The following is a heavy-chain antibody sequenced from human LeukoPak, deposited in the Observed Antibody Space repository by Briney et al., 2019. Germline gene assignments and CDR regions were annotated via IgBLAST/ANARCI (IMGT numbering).Heavy chain of an antibody. D-gene: IGHD4-23*01. Sequence: SVKVSCKASGGTFSSYAISWVRQAPGQGLEWMGGIIPTFGTANYAQKFQGRVTITADESTSTAYMELSSLRSEDTAVYYCARDLGLYGGNSALDYWGQGTLVTVSS. CDR2: IIPTFGTA. J-gene: IGHJ4*02. V-gene: IGHV1-69*13. CDR3: ARDLGLYGGNSALDY. CDR1: GGTFSSYA.